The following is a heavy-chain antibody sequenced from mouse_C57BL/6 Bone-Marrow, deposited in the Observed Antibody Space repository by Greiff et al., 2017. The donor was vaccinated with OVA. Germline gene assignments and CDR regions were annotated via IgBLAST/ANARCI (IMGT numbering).Heavy chain of an antibody. V-gene: IGHV5-6*01. CDR2: ISSGGSYT. CDR3: ARSYYGSSLDY. D-gene: IGHD1-1*01. CDR1: GFTFSSYG. Sequence: EVHLVESGGDLVKPGGSLKLSRAASGFTFSSYGMSWVRQTPDKRLEWVATISSGGSYTYYPDSVKGRFTISRDNAKNTLYLQMSSLKSEDTAMYYCARSYYGSSLDYWGQGTTLTVSS. J-gene: IGHJ2*01.